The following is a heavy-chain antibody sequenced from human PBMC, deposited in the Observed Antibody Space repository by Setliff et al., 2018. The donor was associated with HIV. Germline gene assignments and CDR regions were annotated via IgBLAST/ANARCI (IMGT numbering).Heavy chain of an antibody. V-gene: IGHV4-38-2*02. CDR3: ARDLHQPGYFYYVDV. J-gene: IGHJ6*04. Sequence: SETLSLTCTVSGSSINSGYYWGWIRQSPGKGLQWVGVIYHNGTSYYDPSLKSRVTISLSTSKNQFSLRLSSVTAADTAMYYCARDLHQPGYFYYVDVWGKGTAVTVSS. CDR2: IYHNGTS. CDR1: GSSINSGYY. D-gene: IGHD3-16*01.